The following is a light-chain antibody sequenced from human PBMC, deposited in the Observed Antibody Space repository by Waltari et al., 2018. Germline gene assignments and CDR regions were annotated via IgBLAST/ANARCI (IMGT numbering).Light chain of an antibody. CDR1: SSDIGGYNF. J-gene: IGLJ2*01. CDR3: CSYTTSTTWV. Sequence: QSAPTQPPSVAGSPGQSVTIFCTGTSSDIGGYNFVSWYQQHPGKAPKLMIYAVSNRPSGVSDRFSGSKSGNTASLTISGLQAEDEADYYCCSYTTSTTWVFGGGTRLTVL. CDR2: AVS. V-gene: IGLV2-14*01.